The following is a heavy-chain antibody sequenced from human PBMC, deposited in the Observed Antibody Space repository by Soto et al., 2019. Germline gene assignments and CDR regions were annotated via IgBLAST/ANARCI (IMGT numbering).Heavy chain of an antibody. CDR3: AKTDGYEVEY. Sequence: PGESLKISCKGSGYIFVSYWIAWVRQMPGKGLEWMGSIYPGDSDTTYSPSIQGQVTISADKSSTTVYLQWNTLKASDTAVYYCAKTDGYEVEYWGQGTQVTVSS. D-gene: IGHD5-18*01. V-gene: IGHV5-51*01. J-gene: IGHJ4*02. CDR1: GYIFVSYW. CDR2: IYPGDSDT.